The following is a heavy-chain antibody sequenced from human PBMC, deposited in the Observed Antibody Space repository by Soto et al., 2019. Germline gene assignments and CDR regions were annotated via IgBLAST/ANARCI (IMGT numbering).Heavy chain of an antibody. V-gene: IGHV1-18*01. Sequence: QVQLVQSGAEVKKPGASVKVSCKASGYTFTSYGISWVRQAPGQGLEWMGWISAYNGNTNYAQKLQGRVTMTTDTSTSTAYMELRSMRSDDTAVYYWARGGPVYYDSSGPEPPDYWGQGTLVTVSS. CDR1: GYTFTSYG. D-gene: IGHD3-22*01. J-gene: IGHJ4*02. CDR3: ARGGPVYYDSSGPEPPDY. CDR2: ISAYNGNT.